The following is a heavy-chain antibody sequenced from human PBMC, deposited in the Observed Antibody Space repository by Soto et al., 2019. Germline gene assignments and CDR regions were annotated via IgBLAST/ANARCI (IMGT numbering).Heavy chain of an antibody. CDR1: GFTFSSYS. D-gene: IGHD3-10*01. CDR2: ISSSSSYI. Sequence: GGSLILSCAASGFTFSSYSMNWVRQAPGKGLEWVSSISSSSSYIYYADSVKGRFTISRDNAKNSLYLQMNSLRAEDTAVYYCAREPRNYYGSGSYLKGWFDPWGQGTLVTVSS. V-gene: IGHV3-21*01. CDR3: AREPRNYYGSGSYLKGWFDP. J-gene: IGHJ5*02.